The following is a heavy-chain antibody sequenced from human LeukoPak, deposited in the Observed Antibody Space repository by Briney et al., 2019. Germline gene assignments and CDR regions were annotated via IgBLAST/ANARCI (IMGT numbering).Heavy chain of an antibody. CDR2: ISGSGGST. V-gene: IGHV3-23*01. CDR3: AKETVVVVAATPDAFDI. Sequence: GGSLRLSCAASGFTFSSYAMSWVRQAPGKGLEWVSGISGSGGSTLYADSVKDRFTISRDNSKNTLYLQMNSLRAEDTAVYYCAKETVVVVAATPDAFDIWGQGTMVTVSS. J-gene: IGHJ3*02. D-gene: IGHD2-15*01. CDR1: GFTFSSYA.